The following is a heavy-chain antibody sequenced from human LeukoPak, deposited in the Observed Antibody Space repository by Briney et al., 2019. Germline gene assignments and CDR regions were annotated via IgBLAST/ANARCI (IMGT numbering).Heavy chain of an antibody. CDR2: INQDGSEK. Sequence: PGGSLRLSCAASGFSFSGYRISWVRQAPRKGLEWVANINQDGSEKYYVDSVKGRFTISRDNAKNSLSLQMNSLRAEDTAVYYCAREKLRCLDYWGQGTLVTVSS. V-gene: IGHV3-7*04. J-gene: IGHJ4*02. CDR1: GFSFSGYR. D-gene: IGHD4-17*01. CDR3: AREKLRCLDY.